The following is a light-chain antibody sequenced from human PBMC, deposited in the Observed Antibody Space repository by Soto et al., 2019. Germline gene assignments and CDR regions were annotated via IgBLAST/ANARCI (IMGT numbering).Light chain of an antibody. J-gene: IGKJ1*01. V-gene: IGKV3-15*01. CDR1: QSVSSN. Sequence: EIVMTQSPATLSVSPGERATLSCRASQSVSSNLAWYQQKPGQAPRLLIYGASTRATGVPARFSGIGSGTDFTLTISSLQSEDLSVYYCQEYDNWPWTFGQGTKVDIK. CDR3: QEYDNWPWT. CDR2: GAS.